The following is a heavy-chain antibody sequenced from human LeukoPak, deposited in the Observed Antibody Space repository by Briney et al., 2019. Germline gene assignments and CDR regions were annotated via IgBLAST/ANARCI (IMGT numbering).Heavy chain of an antibody. V-gene: IGHV3-23*01. D-gene: IGHD6-13*01. CDR2: ISGSGGST. Sequence: GGSLRLSCAASGFTFSSYAMSWVRQAPGKGLEWVSAISGSGGSTYYADSVKGRFTISRDNSKNTLYLQMNSLRAEDTAVYYCAKDASLYSSSWYRFDYWGQGTLVTVSS. J-gene: IGHJ4*02. CDR3: AKDASLYSSSWYRFDY. CDR1: GFTFSSYA.